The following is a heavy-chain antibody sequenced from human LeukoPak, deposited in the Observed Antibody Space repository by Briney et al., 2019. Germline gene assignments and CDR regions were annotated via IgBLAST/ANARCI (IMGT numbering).Heavy chain of an antibody. CDR2: IKQDGSEK. Sequence: GGSLRLSCAASGFTFSSYWMSWVRQVPGKGLEWVANIKQDGSEKYYVDSVKGRFTISRDNAKNSLYLQMNSLRAEDTAVYYCARVKVESYYYDSSGYWTNAFDIWGQGTMVTVSS. J-gene: IGHJ3*02. CDR3: ARVKVESYYYDSSGYWTNAFDI. D-gene: IGHD3-22*01. CDR1: GFTFSSYW. V-gene: IGHV3-7*01.